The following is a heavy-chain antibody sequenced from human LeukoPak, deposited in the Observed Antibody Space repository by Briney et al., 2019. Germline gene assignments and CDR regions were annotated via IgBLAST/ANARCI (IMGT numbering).Heavy chain of an antibody. D-gene: IGHD4-23*01. CDR3: AKDRSLDGGDSGGYFDY. CDR2: ISGSGGTT. V-gene: IGHV3-23*01. Sequence: GGSLRLSCAASGFTFTSYAMSWVRQAPGKGLECISVISGSGGTTYYAGSVKGRFTISRDNSKNALYLQMNSLRAEDTAVYYCAKDRSLDGGDSGGYFDYWGRGTQVSVSS. CDR1: GFTFTSYA. J-gene: IGHJ4*02.